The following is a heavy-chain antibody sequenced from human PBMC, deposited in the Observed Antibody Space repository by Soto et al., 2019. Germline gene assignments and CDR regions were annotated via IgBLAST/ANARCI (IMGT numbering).Heavy chain of an antibody. CDR3: ATLVAVAGPLLRMSVGFDP. Sequence: ASVNVSCKFSGYTLTELSMHWVRQAPGKGLEWMGGFDPEDGETIYAQKFQGRVTMTEDTSTDTAYMELSSLRSEDTAVYYCATLVAVAGPLLRMSVGFDPWGQGTLVTVSS. V-gene: IGHV1-24*01. CDR2: FDPEDGET. D-gene: IGHD6-19*01. J-gene: IGHJ5*02. CDR1: GYTLTELS.